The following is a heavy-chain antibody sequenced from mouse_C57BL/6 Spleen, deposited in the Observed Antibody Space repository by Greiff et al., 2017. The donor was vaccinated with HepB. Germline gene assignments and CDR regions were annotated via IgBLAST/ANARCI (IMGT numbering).Heavy chain of an antibody. CDR2: INPSNGGT. J-gene: IGHJ3*01. Sequence: QVQLKQPGTELVKPGASVKLSCKASGYTFTSYWMHWVKQRPGQGLEWIGNINPSNGGTNYNEKFKSKATLTVDKSSSTAYMQLSSLTSEDSAVYYCARSAYYYGSSYEAWFAYWGQGTLVTVSA. CDR3: ARSAYYYGSSYEAWFAY. CDR1: GYTFTSYW. D-gene: IGHD1-1*01. V-gene: IGHV1-53*01.